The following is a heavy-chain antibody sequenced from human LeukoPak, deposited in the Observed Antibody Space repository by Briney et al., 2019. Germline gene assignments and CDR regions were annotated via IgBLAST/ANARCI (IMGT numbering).Heavy chain of an antibody. CDR1: GFTFSSYA. CDR2: ISYDGSNK. Sequence: GGSLRLSCAASGFTFSSYAMHWVRQAPGKGLEWVAVISYDGSNKYYADSVKGRFTISRDNSKNTLYLQMNSLRAEDTAVYYCARAPNPYCSGGSCYGDYWGQGTLVTVSS. V-gene: IGHV3-30-3*01. J-gene: IGHJ4*02. D-gene: IGHD2-15*01. CDR3: ARAPNPYCSGGSCYGDY.